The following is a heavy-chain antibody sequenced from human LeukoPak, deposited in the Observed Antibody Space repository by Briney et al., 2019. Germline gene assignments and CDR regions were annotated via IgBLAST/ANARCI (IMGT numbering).Heavy chain of an antibody. V-gene: IGHV1-69*06. D-gene: IGHD3-3*01. Sequence: SGKVSCKASGGTFSSYAISWVRHAPGQGLGWMGRIITSFGTANYAQKYQGKVTITADKSTSTTYMDLSSLRSEDTAVYYCARDNRDHTKDGFLEWLGVGYYMDGWGKGTTVTVSS. CDR1: GGTFSSYA. CDR3: ARDNRDHTKDGFLEWLGVGYYMDG. J-gene: IGHJ6*03. CDR2: IITSFGTA.